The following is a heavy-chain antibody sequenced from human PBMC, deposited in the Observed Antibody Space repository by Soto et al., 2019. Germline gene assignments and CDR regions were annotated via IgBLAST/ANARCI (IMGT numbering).Heavy chain of an antibody. Sequence: SETLSLTCTVCGGSISNFYWSWIRQPPGKGLEWIGYVYYTGSTSYNPSLKRRVTFSADSSRGQFSLRLNSVTAADTAVYYCARTVLGPDLLADSFVDYYYYMDVWGQGTTVTVSS. CDR1: GGSISNFY. V-gene: IGHV4-59*08. D-gene: IGHD3-9*01. CDR3: ARTVLGPDLLADSFVDYYYYMDV. J-gene: IGHJ6*03. CDR2: VYYTGST.